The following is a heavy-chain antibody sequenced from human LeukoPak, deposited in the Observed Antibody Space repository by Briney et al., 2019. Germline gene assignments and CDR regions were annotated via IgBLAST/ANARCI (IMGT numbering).Heavy chain of an antibody. CDR2: ISSSATNI. Sequence: GGSLRLSCAASGFTFSDYYMAWIRQAPGKGLEWVSHISSSATNIYYAGSVKGRFTISRDNAKNSLYLQTNSLRAEDTAVYYCAKEGSYDALDIWGQGTMVTVSS. V-gene: IGHV3-11*01. D-gene: IGHD1-26*01. CDR1: GFTFSDYY. CDR3: AKEGSYDALDI. J-gene: IGHJ3*02.